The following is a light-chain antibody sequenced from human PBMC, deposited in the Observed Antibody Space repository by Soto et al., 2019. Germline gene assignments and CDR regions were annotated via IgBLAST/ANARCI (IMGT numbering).Light chain of an antibody. V-gene: IGLV1-51*01. J-gene: IGLJ3*02. Sequence: QTVVTQPPSASGTPGQRVAISCSGGRSNIGNNYVSWYQQLPGTAPKLLIYDNNMRPSGIPDRFSGSKSGTSATLGITGLQTGDEADYYCGTWDSSLSVWVFGGGTKLTVL. CDR3: GTWDSSLSVWV. CDR2: DNN. CDR1: RSNIGNNY.